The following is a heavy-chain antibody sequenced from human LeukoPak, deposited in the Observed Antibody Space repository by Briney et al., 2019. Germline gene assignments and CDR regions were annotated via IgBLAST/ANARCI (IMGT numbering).Heavy chain of an antibody. V-gene: IGHV1-2*02. CDR3: ARSMNTVTTFTRYNYYYYGMDV. Sequence: ASVKVSCKASGYTFTGYYMHWVRQAPGRGLEWMGWINPNSGGTNYAQKFQGRVTMTRDTSISTAYMELSRLRSDDTAVYYCARSMNTVTTFTRYNYYYYGMDVWGQGTTVTVSS. CDR1: GYTFTGYY. J-gene: IGHJ6*02. D-gene: IGHD4-17*01. CDR2: INPNSGGT.